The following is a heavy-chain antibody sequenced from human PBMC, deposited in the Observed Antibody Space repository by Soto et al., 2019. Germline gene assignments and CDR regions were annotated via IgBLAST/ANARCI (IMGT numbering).Heavy chain of an antibody. D-gene: IGHD5-12*01. J-gene: IGHJ4*02. V-gene: IGHV4-4*02. Sequence: SETLSLTCAVSGGSISRSNWWSWVRQPPGKGLEWIGEIYDSGSSYYNPSLKSRVTMSADTSKNQFSLKLSSVTAADTAVYYCAREKGYISGPKNFDYWGQGTLVTVSS. CDR1: GGSISRSNW. CDR2: IYDSGSS. CDR3: AREKGYISGPKNFDY.